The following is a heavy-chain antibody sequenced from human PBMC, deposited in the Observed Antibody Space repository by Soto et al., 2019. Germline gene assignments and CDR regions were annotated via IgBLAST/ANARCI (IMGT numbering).Heavy chain of an antibody. D-gene: IGHD2-15*01. V-gene: IGHV3-73*01. J-gene: IGHJ4*02. CDR2: IRSKANSYAT. CDR1: GFTFSGSA. Sequence: PGGSLRLSCAASGFTFSGSAMHWVHQASGKGLEWVGRIRSKANSYATAYAASVKGRFTISRDDSKNTAYLQMNSLKTEDTAVYYCIVVVVAASYWGQGTLVTVSS. CDR3: IVVVVAASY.